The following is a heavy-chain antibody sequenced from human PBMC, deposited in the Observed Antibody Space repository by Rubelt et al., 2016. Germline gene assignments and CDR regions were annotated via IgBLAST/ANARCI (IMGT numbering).Heavy chain of an antibody. V-gene: IGHV1-69*06. Sequence: QVQLVQSGAEVKKPGSSVKVSCKASGGTFSSYAISWVRQAPGQGLEWMGGIIPIFGTANYAQKFQGRSTSTEAKATSTAYIERSSLRSEGTAVYYCARDLVGVVITTHDAFDIWGQGTMVTVSS. CDR3: ARDLVGVVITTHDAFDI. D-gene: IGHD3-22*01. CDR2: IIPIFGTA. CDR1: GGTFSSYA. J-gene: IGHJ3*02.